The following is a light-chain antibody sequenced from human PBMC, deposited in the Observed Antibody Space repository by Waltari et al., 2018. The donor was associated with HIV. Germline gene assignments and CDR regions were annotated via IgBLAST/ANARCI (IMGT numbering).Light chain of an antibody. CDR3: QAWDNNIAI. CDR1: KLGKVF. Sequence: YELTQPPPVSVSPGQTARITCSGAKLGKVFVSWSQPSPGQSSIMVIYPDSERPSGIPERFSGSNSGNTATLTISGTQAMDEADYYCQAWDNNIAIFGGGTKLTVL. J-gene: IGLJ2*01. V-gene: IGLV3-1*01. CDR2: PDS.